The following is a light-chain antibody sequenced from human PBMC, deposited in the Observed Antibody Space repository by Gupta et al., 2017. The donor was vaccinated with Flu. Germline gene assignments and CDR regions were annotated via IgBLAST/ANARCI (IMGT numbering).Light chain of an antibody. Sequence: EIVMTQSPATLSVSPGERATLSCRASQSVSSNLAWYQQKPGQAPRLLIYDASTRDTGIPARLSGSGSGTEFTITISSLQFEDFAVYYCQEYNNWPPITFGQGTRLEIK. CDR1: QSVSSN. CDR2: DAS. V-gene: IGKV3-15*01. CDR3: QEYNNWPPIT. J-gene: IGKJ5*01.